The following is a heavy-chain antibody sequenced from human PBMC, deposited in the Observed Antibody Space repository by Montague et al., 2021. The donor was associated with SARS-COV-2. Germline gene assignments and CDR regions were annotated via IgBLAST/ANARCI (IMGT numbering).Heavy chain of an antibody. CDR3: ARESSQFFGSGPLDY. Sequence: SLRLSCAASGFTVSRTYMNLFRQVPGKGLEWVSSISSSSVTYSADSLKGRFTISRDNSKNTVYLQMNSLRAEDTAVYFCARESSQFFGSGPLDYWSQGSLVTVSS. CDR2: ISSSSVT. CDR1: GFTVSRTY. V-gene: IGHV3-66*01. D-gene: IGHD3-10*01. J-gene: IGHJ4*02.